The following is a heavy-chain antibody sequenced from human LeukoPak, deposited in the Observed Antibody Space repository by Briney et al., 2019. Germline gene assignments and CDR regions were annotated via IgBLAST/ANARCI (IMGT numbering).Heavy chain of an antibody. J-gene: IGHJ4*02. CDR2: IYYSGST. Sequence: NPSETLSLTCTVSGGSISSGGYYWSWIRQHPGKGLEWIGYIYYSGSTYYNPSLKSRVTISVDTSKNQFSLKLSSVTAADTAVYYCARGPRCSGLFDYWGQGTLVTVSS. CDR3: ARGPRCSGLFDY. D-gene: IGHD2-15*01. CDR1: GGSISSGGYY. V-gene: IGHV4-31*03.